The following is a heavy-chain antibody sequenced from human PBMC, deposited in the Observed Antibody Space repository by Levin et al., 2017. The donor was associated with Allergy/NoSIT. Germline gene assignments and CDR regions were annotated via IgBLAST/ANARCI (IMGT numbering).Heavy chain of an antibody. Sequence: TGGSLRLSCTASGFTFGDYAMSWFRQAPGKGLEWVGFIRSKAYGGTTEYAASVKGRFTISRDDSKSIAYLQMNSLKTEDTAVYYCTRDRGPRDDYYYYGMGVWGEGTTVTVSS. J-gene: IGHJ6*04. CDR3: TRDRGPRDDYYYYGMGV. CDR2: IRSKAYGGTT. CDR1: GFTFGDYA. V-gene: IGHV3-49*03. D-gene: IGHD3-10*01.